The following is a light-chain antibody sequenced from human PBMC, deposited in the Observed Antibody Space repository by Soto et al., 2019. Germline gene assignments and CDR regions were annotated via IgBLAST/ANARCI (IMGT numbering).Light chain of an antibody. J-gene: IGLJ1*01. CDR2: DVS. CDR3: SSYTTTRTYV. V-gene: IGLV2-14*01. CDR1: SSDVGGYNY. Sequence: QSVLTQPASVSGSPGQSIAISCTGTSSDVGGYNYVSWYQQHPGKAPVLMIYDVSIRPSGVTNRFSGSKSGNTASLTISGLQAEDEADYYCSSYTTTRTYVFGTGTKVTDL.